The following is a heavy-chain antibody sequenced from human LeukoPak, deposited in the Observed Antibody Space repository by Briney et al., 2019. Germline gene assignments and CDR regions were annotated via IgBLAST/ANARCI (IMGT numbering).Heavy chain of an antibody. D-gene: IGHD6-13*01. CDR3: ARDYGGRYSSSWYHYFDY. CDR2: IKQDGSEK. CDR1: GFTFSSYW. Sequence: PGGSLRLSCAASGFTFSSYWMSWVRQAPGKGLEGVANIKQDGSEKYYVDSVKGRFTISRDNAKNSLYLQMNSLRAEDTAVYYCARDYGGRYSSSWYHYFDYWGQGTLVTVSS. J-gene: IGHJ4*02. V-gene: IGHV3-7*01.